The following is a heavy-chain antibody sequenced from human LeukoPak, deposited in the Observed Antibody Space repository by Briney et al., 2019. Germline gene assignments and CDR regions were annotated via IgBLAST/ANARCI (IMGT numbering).Heavy chain of an antibody. V-gene: IGHV1-8*01. Sequence: ASVKVSCKASGYTFTSYDINWVRQATGQGLEWMGWMNPNSGNTGYAQKFQGRVTMTRNTSISTAYMELSSLRTEDTALYYCAKDIVATGALDYWGQGTLVTVSS. CDR3: AKDIVATGALDY. CDR2: MNPNSGNT. J-gene: IGHJ4*02. D-gene: IGHD6-13*01. CDR1: GYTFTSYD.